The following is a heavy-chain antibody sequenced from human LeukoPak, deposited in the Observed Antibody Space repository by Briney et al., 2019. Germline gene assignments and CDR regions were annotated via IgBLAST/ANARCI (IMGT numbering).Heavy chain of an antibody. CDR1: GGSISSSSYD. V-gene: IGHV4-39*01. Sequence: PSETLSLTCTVSGGSISSSSYDWGWIRQPPGKGLEWIGSLDNSGSTYYNPSLKSRVTISVDTSKDQFSLKLTSVTAADTAVYYCARPPGIAAAWFDPWGQGTLVTVSS. D-gene: IGHD6-13*01. CDR2: LDNSGST. J-gene: IGHJ5*02. CDR3: ARPPGIAAAWFDP.